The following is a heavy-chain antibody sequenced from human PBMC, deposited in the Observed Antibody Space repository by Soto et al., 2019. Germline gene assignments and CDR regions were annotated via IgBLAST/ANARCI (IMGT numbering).Heavy chain of an antibody. J-gene: IGHJ4*02. CDR3: ARAPGVQRWLMGFDY. D-gene: IGHD5-18*01. CDR2: IYSGGST. V-gene: IGHV3-66*01. Sequence: EVQLVESGGGLVQPGGSLRLSCAASGFTVSSNYMSWVRQAPGKGLEWVSVIYSGGSTYYADSVKGRFTISRDNSKNTLYLQMNSLRAEDTAVYYCARAPGVQRWLMGFDYWGQGTLVTVSS. CDR1: GFTVSSNY.